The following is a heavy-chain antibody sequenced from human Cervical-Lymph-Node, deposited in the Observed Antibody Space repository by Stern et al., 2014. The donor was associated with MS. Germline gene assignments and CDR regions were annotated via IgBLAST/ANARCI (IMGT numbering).Heavy chain of an antibody. V-gene: IGHV3-9*01. CDR2: ISWNSGSK. J-gene: IGHJ6*02. CDR3: AKDEGCRNTTCYYSPLWFYGMDV. CDR1: GFTFDDYA. D-gene: IGHD2-2*01. Sequence: EVQLVESGGGLVQPGRSLRLSCAASGFTFDDYAMHWVRQAPGKGLEWVSGISWNSGSKGYADSVKGRFTISRDNAKNSLYLQMNSLRTEDTALYYCAKDEGCRNTTCYYSPLWFYGMDVWGQGTTVTVSS.